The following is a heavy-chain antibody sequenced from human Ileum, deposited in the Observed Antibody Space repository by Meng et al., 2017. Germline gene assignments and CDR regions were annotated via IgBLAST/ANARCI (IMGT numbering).Heavy chain of an antibody. CDR1: GYTFTGYY. J-gene: IGHJ4*02. CDR3: ARSTTMYSSSSRDDY. Sequence: ASVKVSCKASGYTFTGYYMHWVRQAPGQGLEWMGRINPNSGGTNYAQKFQGRVTMTRDTSISTAYMELSRLRSDDTAVYYCARSTTMYSSSSRDDYWGQGTLVTVSS. CDR2: INPNSGGT. D-gene: IGHD6-13*01. V-gene: IGHV1-2*06.